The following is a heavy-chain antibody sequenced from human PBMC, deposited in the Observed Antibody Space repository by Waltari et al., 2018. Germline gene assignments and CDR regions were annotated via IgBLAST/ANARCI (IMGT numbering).Heavy chain of an antibody. Sequence: QVQLVQSGAEVKKPGASVKVSCKASGYTFTSYAMHWVRQAPGQRLEWMGWINAGNGNTKYSQKFQGRVTITRDTSASTAYMELNSLRAEDTAVYYCARGGIFGVATDAFDIWGQGTMVTVSS. J-gene: IGHJ3*02. CDR2: INAGNGNT. V-gene: IGHV1-3*01. D-gene: IGHD3-3*01. CDR1: GYTFTSYA. CDR3: ARGGIFGVATDAFDI.